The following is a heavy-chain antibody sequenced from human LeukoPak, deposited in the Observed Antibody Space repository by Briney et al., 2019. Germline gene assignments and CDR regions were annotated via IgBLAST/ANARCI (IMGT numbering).Heavy chain of an antibody. Sequence: GSLRLSCAASGFTFSRSWMHWVRQAPEKGLEWVASIKEDGSEKYYVDSVKGRFTISRDNAKNSLYLQMNSLRAEDTAMYYCASSGWYSTPNWFDPWGQGTLVIVSS. D-gene: IGHD6-19*01. J-gene: IGHJ5*02. V-gene: IGHV3-7*01. CDR1: GFTFSRSW. CDR3: ASSGWYSTPNWFDP. CDR2: IKEDGSEK.